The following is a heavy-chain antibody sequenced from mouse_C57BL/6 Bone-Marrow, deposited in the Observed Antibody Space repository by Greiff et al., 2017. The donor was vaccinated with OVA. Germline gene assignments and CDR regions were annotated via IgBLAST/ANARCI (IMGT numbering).Heavy chain of an antibody. J-gene: IGHJ4*01. CDR2: IDPETGGT. D-gene: IGHD2-5*01. Sequence: VQLQQSGAELVRPGASVTLSCKASGYTFTDYEMHWVKQTPVHGLEWIGAIDPETGGTAYNQKFKGKAMLTADKSSSTAYMELRSLTSEDSAVYYCTRGYSNYYAMDYWGQGTSVTVSS. CDR1: GYTFTDYE. CDR3: TRGYSNYYAMDY. V-gene: IGHV1-15*01.